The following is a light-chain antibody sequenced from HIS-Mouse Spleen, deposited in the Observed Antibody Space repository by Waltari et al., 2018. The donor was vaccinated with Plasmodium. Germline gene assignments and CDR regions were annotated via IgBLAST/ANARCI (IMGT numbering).Light chain of an antibody. Sequence: DIQMTQSPSSLSASVADRVTITCRARQSISSYLNWYQQKPGKAPKLLIYAASSLQSGVPSRFSGSGSGTDLTLTISSLQPEYFATYYCQQSYSTWTFGQGTKVEIK. J-gene: IGKJ1*01. CDR2: AAS. V-gene: IGKV1-39*01. CDR3: QQSYSTWT. CDR1: QSISSY.